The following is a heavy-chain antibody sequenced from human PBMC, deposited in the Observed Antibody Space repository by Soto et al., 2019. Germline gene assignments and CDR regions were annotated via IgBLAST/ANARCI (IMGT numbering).Heavy chain of an antibody. CDR1: SGSISSTNW. Sequence: QVQLQESGPGLVKPSETLSLSCVVSSGSISSTNWWSWVRQPPGRGLEWIGAIYHSGSINYNPSLRSRVTISVDKSKNQFSLNLISVTAVDTAVYFCVKEGSGWSYLDHWGQGILVTVSS. V-gene: IGHV4-4*02. J-gene: IGHJ4*02. CDR3: VKEGSGWSYLDH. CDR2: IYHSGSI. D-gene: IGHD6-19*01.